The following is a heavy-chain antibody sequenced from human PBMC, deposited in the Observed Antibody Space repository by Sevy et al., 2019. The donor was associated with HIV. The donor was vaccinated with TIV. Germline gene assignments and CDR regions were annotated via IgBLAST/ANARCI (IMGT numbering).Heavy chain of an antibody. J-gene: IGHJ5*02. V-gene: IGHV1-3*01. D-gene: IGHD2-15*01. CDR2: INPGNGNT. CDR1: GFTFTYYT. CDR3: APSPGGTKHFNP. Sequence: ASVNVSCKASGFTFTYYTVHWVRQAPGQGLEWMGWINPGNGNTRYSQKFQGRVTITTDTSATTTYMALSSLRPEDTAVYYCAPSPGGTKHFNPWGQGTRVTVSS.